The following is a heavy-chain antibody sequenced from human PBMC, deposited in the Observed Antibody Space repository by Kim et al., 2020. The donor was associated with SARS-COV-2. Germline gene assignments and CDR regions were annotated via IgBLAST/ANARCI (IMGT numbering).Heavy chain of an antibody. CDR1: GLTFGDYF. CDR3: SGEKRAYSDFWSGSMDV. D-gene: IGHD3-3*01. J-gene: IGHJ6*03. V-gene: IGHV3-49*04. CDR2: IRREVYGATT. Sequence: GGSLRLSCTASGLTFGDYFMSWVRQAPGKGLEWVGFIRREVYGATTEYAASVKGRFTISRDDSKSIAYLQMESLKSEDTGVYYCSGEKRAYSDFWSGSMDVWRKGTTVTVSS.